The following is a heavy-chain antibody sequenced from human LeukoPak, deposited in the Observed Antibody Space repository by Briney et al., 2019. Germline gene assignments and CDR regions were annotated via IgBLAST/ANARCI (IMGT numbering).Heavy chain of an antibody. D-gene: IGHD1-26*01. CDR1: GGSISSYY. CDR2: IYYSGST. Sequence: SETLSLTCTVSGGSISSYYWSWIRQPPGKGLEWIGYIYYSGSTNYNPSLKSRVTISVDTSKNKFSLKLSSVTAADTAVDYCARLQRGTYSGSYYYFDYWGQGTLVTVSS. J-gene: IGHJ4*02. CDR3: ARLQRGTYSGSYYYFDY. V-gene: IGHV4-59*08.